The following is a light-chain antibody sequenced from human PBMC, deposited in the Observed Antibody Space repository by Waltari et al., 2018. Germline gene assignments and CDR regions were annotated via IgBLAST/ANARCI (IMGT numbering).Light chain of an antibody. Sequence: EIVLTKSPATLSLSPGERATLSCRASQSVSSNLGWYQQKPGLAPRLLIFDASNRATGIPARFSGSGSGTDFTLTISSLEPEDFAVYYCQQRGSWPRTFGQGTKLEIK. CDR1: QSVSSN. V-gene: IGKV3-11*01. CDR2: DAS. CDR3: QQRGSWPRT. J-gene: IGKJ2*01.